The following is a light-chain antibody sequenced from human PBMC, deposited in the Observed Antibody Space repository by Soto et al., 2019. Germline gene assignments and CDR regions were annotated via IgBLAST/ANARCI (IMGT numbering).Light chain of an antibody. V-gene: IGLV8-61*01. J-gene: IGLJ3*02. CDR2: STN. CDR3: VLYMGSGISGV. Sequence: QTVVTQEPSFSVSPGGTVTLTCGLSSGSVSTSYYPSWYQQTPGQAPRTLIYSTNTRSSGVPDRFSGSILGNKAALTITGAQADDESDYHCVLYMGSGISGVFGGGTKLTVL. CDR1: SGSVSTSYY.